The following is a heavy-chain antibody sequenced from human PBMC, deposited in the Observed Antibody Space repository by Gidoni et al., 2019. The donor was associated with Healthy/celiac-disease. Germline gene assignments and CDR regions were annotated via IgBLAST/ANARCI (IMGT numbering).Heavy chain of an antibody. V-gene: IGHV3-21*01. J-gene: IGHJ4*02. CDR1: GFTFSSYS. CDR3: ARERYGSGDY. CDR2: ISSSSSYI. Sequence: EVQLVESGGCLVRPGGSLRLYCAASGFTFSSYSMSWVRQALGKGLDWVSSISSSSSYIYYADSVKGRFTISRDNAKNSLYLQMNSLSAEDTAVYYCARERYGSGDYWGQVTLVTVSS. D-gene: IGHD3-10*01.